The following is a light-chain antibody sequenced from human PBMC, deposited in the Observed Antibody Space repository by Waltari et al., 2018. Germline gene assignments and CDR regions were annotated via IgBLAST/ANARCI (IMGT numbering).Light chain of an antibody. V-gene: IGLV2-23*02. CDR3: SSYAGSSKGV. J-gene: IGLJ2*01. Sequence: QSALTQPASVSGSPGQSTTIACTGTSSDVGAYKRVTWYQQHPGKAPKLMIYAVSKRPSGVSDRFSGSKSGDMASLTISGLQPEDEAEYFCSSYAGSSKGVFGGGTKVTVL. CDR1: SSDVGAYKR. CDR2: AVS.